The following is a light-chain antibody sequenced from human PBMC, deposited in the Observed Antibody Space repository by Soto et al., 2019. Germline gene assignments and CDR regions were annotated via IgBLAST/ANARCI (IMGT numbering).Light chain of an antibody. CDR2: GVS. Sequence: DIVLTQSPATLSVSPGDRVTLSCRASESLFGFLAWYQQKPGRAPRLLMYGVSTRATGIPARFSGGGSATDFTLTISSLQSGDSAFYFCQSYNDWPFASGLGTRLEI. CDR1: ESLFGF. V-gene: IGKV3-15*01. J-gene: IGKJ2*01. CDR3: QSYNDWPFA.